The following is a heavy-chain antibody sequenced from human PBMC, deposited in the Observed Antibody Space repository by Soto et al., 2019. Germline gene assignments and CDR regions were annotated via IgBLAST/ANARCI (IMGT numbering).Heavy chain of an antibody. CDR1: GGSISSSSYY. V-gene: IGHV4-39*07. CDR3: ASSGTVGATAFDY. J-gene: IGHJ4*02. D-gene: IGHD1-26*01. CDR2: IYHSGST. Sequence: PSETLSLTCTVSGGSISSSSYYWGWIRQPPGKGLEWIGSIYHSGSTYYNPSLKSRVTISVDRSKNQFSLKLSSVTAADTAVYFCASSGTVGATAFDYWGQGTLVTVSS.